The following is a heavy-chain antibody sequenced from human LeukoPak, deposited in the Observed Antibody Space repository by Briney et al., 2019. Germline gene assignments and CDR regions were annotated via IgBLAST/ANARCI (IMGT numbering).Heavy chain of an antibody. CDR3: AKGGDWNDFHR. J-gene: IGHJ5*02. CDR2: ISPGGGYT. V-gene: IGHV3-23*01. CDR1: GFTFSSYA. D-gene: IGHD1-1*01. Sequence: GGSLRLSCAASGFTFSSYAMSWVRQAPGKGLEWVSGISPGGGYTYYGDSVKGRFTVSRDNSKSTLYVLMNSLRVEDTAVYYCAKGGDWNDFHRWGQGTLVIVSS.